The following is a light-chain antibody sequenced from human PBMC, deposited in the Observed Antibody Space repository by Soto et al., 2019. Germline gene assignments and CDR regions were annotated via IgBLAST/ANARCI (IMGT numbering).Light chain of an antibody. Sequence: EIVMTQSPATLSVSPGERATLSCRASQSVGINLAWYQQKPGQAPRLLVYGASTRASGFPARFSGSGSGTEFTLIISSLQSEDFAVYFCQHYENWPFTLGQGTKEEIK. CDR1: QSVGIN. V-gene: IGKV3-15*01. CDR2: GAS. J-gene: IGKJ2*01. CDR3: QHYENWPFT.